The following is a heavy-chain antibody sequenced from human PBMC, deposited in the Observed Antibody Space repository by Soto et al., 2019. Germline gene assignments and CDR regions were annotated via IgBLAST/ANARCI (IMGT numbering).Heavy chain of an antibody. Sequence: EVQQVESGGDLVKPGGSLRLSCADSGFTFSSYSMNWVRQAPGKGLEWVSAISSSSAYIFYADSVKGRFTVSRDNAKNSLSLQMNRLSAEYTAVYYCARGGFEITRHLDYWGQGTLVTVSS. CDR1: GFTFSSYS. D-gene: IGHD3-10*01. V-gene: IGHV3-21*01. CDR3: ARGGFEITRHLDY. CDR2: ISSSSAYI. J-gene: IGHJ4*02.